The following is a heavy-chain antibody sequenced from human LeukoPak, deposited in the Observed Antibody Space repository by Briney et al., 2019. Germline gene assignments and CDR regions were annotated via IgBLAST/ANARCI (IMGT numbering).Heavy chain of an antibody. CDR3: ARVGWVLRYAFDI. D-gene: IGHD3-16*01. V-gene: IGHV3-48*03. Sequence: GGSLRLSCEASGFSLSSYEMNWVRQAPGKGLEWVSHISSRGSTIYYADSVKGRFAISRDNAKNSLYLQMNSLRAEDTAVYYCARVGWVLRYAFDIWGQGTMVTVSS. J-gene: IGHJ3*02. CDR2: ISSRGSTI. CDR1: GFSLSSYE.